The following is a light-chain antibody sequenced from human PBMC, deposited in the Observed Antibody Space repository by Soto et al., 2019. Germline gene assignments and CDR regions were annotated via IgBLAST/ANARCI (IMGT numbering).Light chain of an antibody. CDR3: AAWDDSLNGVV. V-gene: IGLV1-44*01. J-gene: IGLJ2*01. Sequence: QSALTQPPSASGTPGQRVTISCSGSSSNIGSNTVNWYQQLPGTAPKLLIYSNNQRPSGVPDRFSGSKSGTSASLAISGFQSEDEADYYCAAWDDSLNGVVFGGGTQLTVL. CDR1: SSNIGSNT. CDR2: SNN.